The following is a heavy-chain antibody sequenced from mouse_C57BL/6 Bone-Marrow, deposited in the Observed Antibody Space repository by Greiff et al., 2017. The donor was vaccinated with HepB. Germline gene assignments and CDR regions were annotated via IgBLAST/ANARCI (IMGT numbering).Heavy chain of an antibody. Sequence: QVHVKQSGAELVKPGASVKLSCKASGYTFTEYTIHWVKQRSGQGLEWIGWFYPGSGSIKYNEKFKDKATLTADKSSSTVYMELSRLTSEDSAVYFCARHEGASYYYGSSYDYAMDYWGQGTSVTVSS. CDR1: GYTFTEYT. CDR2: FYPGSGSI. V-gene: IGHV1-62-2*01. D-gene: IGHD1-1*01. CDR3: ARHEGASYYYGSSYDYAMDY. J-gene: IGHJ4*01.